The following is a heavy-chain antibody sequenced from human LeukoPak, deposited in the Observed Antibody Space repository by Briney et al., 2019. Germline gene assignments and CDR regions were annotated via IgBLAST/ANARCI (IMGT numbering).Heavy chain of an antibody. CDR1: GGSISSYY. Sequence: SETLSLTCTVSGGSISSYYWSWIRQPPGKGLEWTGYIYYSGSTNYNPSLKSRVTISVDTSKNQFSLKLSSATAADTAVYYCALASSSWHTVFFDYWGQGTLVTVSS. D-gene: IGHD6-13*01. V-gene: IGHV4-59*01. CDR2: IYYSGST. J-gene: IGHJ4*02. CDR3: ALASSSWHTVFFDY.